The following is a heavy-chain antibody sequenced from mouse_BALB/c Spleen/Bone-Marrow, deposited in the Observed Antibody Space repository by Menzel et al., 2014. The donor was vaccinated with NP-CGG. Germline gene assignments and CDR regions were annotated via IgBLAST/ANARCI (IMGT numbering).Heavy chain of an antibody. D-gene: IGHD2-4*01. CDR2: ISNGGGST. Sequence: EVKVEESGGGLVQPGGSLKLSCATSGFTFSDYYMYWVRQTPEKRLEWVAYISNGGGSTYYPDTVKGRFTISRENAKNTLYLQMSRLKSEDTAMYYCARHNYDETWFAYWGQGTLVTVSA. CDR3: ARHNYDETWFAY. J-gene: IGHJ3*01. V-gene: IGHV5-12*02. CDR1: GFTFSDYY.